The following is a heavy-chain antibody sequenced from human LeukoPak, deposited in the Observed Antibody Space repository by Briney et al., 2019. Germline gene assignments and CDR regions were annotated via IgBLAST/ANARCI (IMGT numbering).Heavy chain of an antibody. V-gene: IGHV3-30*03. CDR2: ISYDGSNK. J-gene: IGHJ4*02. Sequence: GGSLRLSCAASGFTFSSYGMHWVRQAPGKGLEWVAVISYDGSNKYYADSVKGRFTISRDNAKNSLYLQMNSLRDEDTAVYYCARDRSAVVGYCSSTSCYGGFDYWGQGALVTVSS. D-gene: IGHD2-2*01. CDR3: ARDRSAVVGYCSSTSCYGGFDY. CDR1: GFTFSSYG.